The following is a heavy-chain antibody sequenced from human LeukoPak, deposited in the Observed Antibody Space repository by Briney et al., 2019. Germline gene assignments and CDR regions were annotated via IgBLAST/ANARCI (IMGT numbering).Heavy chain of an antibody. Sequence: GGSLRLSCAASEFTFSDCAMTWVRQAPGKGLEWVSLISASGVSTYYADSVKGRFTISRDNSKNTLYLQMNSLRAEDTDVYYCAKAAGRGYNYGDYFDYWGQGTLVTVSS. V-gene: IGHV3-23*01. D-gene: IGHD5-18*01. CDR2: ISASGVST. CDR1: EFTFSDCA. J-gene: IGHJ4*02. CDR3: AKAAGRGYNYGDYFDY.